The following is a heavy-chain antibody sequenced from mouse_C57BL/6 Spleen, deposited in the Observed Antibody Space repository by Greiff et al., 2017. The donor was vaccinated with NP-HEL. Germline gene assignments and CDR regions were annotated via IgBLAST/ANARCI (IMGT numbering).Heavy chain of an antibody. CDR2: ISDGGSYT. CDR1: GFTFSSYA. D-gene: IGHD1-1*01. Sequence: DVQLQESGGGLVKPGGSLKLSCAASGFTFSSYAMSWVRQTPEKRLEWVATISDGGSYTYYPDNVKGRFTISRDNAKNNLYLQMSHLKSEDTAMYYCARVDGRDYYAMDYWGQGTSVTVSS. CDR3: ARVDGRDYYAMDY. J-gene: IGHJ4*01. V-gene: IGHV5-4*01.